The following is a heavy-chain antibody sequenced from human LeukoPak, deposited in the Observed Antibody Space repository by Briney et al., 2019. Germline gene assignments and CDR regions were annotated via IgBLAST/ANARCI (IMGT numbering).Heavy chain of an antibody. Sequence: SETLSLTCGVSGGSISNTNWWTWVRQPPRKGLEWIGEIYHSGSTNYNPSLKSRVTISVDKSKNQFSLKLSSVTAADTAVYYCARTSRINMVLDPWGQGTLVTVSS. V-gene: IGHV4/OR15-8*01. CDR2: IYHSGST. D-gene: IGHD3-10*01. J-gene: IGHJ5*02. CDR3: ARTSRINMVLDP. CDR1: GGSISNTNW.